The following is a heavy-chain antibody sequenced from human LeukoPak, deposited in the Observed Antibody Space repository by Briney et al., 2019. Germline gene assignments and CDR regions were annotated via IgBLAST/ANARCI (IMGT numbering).Heavy chain of an antibody. CDR2: ISGSGANT. D-gene: IGHD3-9*01. Sequence: PGGSLRLSCAAAGFTFSSYWMHCVRQAPGKGLEWVSTISGSGANTHYADSVRGPFNISRGNSKNTLYLHMNSLRAEDTAVYYCAKERAGYANPYYFDYWGQGTLVTVSS. J-gene: IGHJ4*02. V-gene: IGHV3-23*01. CDR3: AKERAGYANPYYFDY. CDR1: GFTFSSYW.